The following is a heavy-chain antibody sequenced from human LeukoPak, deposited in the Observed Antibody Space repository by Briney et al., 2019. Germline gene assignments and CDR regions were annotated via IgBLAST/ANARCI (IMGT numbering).Heavy chain of an antibody. CDR1: GFTFSSYG. CDR3: AQAWRWLQLNY. V-gene: IGHV3-30*18. Sequence: GGSLRLSCAASGFTFSSYGMHWVRQAPGKGLEWVAVISYDGSNKYYADSVKGRFTISRDNSMNTLYLQMYSLRDEDTAVYYCAQAWRWLQLNYWGQGTRVTVSS. CDR2: ISYDGSNK. D-gene: IGHD5-24*01. J-gene: IGHJ4*02.